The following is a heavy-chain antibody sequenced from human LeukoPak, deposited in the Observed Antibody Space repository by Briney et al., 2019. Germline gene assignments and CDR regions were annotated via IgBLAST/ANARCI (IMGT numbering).Heavy chain of an antibody. Sequence: GASVKVSCKASGYTFTSYAMHWVRQAPGQRLEWMGWINAGNGNTKYSQKFQGRVTITRDTSASTAYMELSSLRSEDTAVYYCARQLDYVWGSYRPHFDYWGQGTLVTVSS. V-gene: IGHV1-3*01. D-gene: IGHD3-16*02. CDR3: ARQLDYVWGSYRPHFDY. CDR2: INAGNGNT. J-gene: IGHJ4*02. CDR1: GYTFTSYA.